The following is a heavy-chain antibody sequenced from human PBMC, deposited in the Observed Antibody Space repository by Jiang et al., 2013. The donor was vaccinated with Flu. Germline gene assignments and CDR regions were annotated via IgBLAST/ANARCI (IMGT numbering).Heavy chain of an antibody. V-gene: IGHV4-39*01. CDR2: IYYSGST. D-gene: IGHD3-10*01. CDR1: GGSISSSSYY. Sequence: GPGLVKPSETLSLTCTVSGGSISSSSYYWGWIRQPPGKGLEWIGSIYYSGSTYYNPSLKSRVTISVDTSKNQFSLKLSSVTAADTAVYYCARLSGSGSYRIDYWGQGTLVTVSS. J-gene: IGHJ4*02. CDR3: ARLSGSGSYRIDY.